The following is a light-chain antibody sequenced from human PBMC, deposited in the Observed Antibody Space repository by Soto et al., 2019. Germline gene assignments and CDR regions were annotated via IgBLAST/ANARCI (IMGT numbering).Light chain of an antibody. CDR2: GNS. Sequence: QSVLTQPPSVSGAPGQRVTISSTGSISNIGAGYDVHWYQQLPGTVPKVLIYGNSNRPSGVPDRFSGSKSGTSASLAITGLQAEDEADYYCQSYDISLSGFHVFGTGTKVTVL. J-gene: IGLJ1*01. CDR3: QSYDISLSGFHV. V-gene: IGLV1-40*01. CDR1: ISNIGAGYD.